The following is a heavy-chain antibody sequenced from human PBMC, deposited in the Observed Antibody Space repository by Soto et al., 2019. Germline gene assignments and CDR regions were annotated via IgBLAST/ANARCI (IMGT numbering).Heavy chain of an antibody. CDR3: ARDWWGVDKPMSTNWFDP. V-gene: IGHV1-18*01. Sequence: QVQLVQSGLEVKTPGASEKVSCKASGFSVTNYAISWVRQAPGQGLEWMGWITAYNGNTNYPQKLQGRVTMTTDTATNTAYMELRSLRSDDTAVYYCARDWWGVDKPMSTNWFDPWGQGTLVTVSS. CDR2: ITAYNGNT. D-gene: IGHD5-18*01. J-gene: IGHJ5*02. CDR1: GFSVTNYA.